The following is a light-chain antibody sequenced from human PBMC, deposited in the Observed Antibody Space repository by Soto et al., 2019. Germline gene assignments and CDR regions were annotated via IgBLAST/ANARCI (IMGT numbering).Light chain of an antibody. CDR3: QQRSNWPLT. CDR1: QSVSTY. Sequence: EIVLTQSAGTLSLSPGERATLSCMASQSVSTYLAWYQQKPGQAPRLLIHDASNRATGIPARFSGSGSGTDFTLTISSLEPEDFAVYYCQQRSNWPLTFGGGTNVDIK. J-gene: IGKJ4*01. CDR2: DAS. V-gene: IGKV3-11*01.